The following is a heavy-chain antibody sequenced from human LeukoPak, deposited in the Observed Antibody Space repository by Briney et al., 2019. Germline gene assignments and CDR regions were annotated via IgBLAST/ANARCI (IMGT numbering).Heavy chain of an antibody. CDR3: VRGSRLVNYGLDY. V-gene: IGHV3-74*01. J-gene: IGHJ4*02. Sequence: GGSLRLSCAASGFTFSNYWMHWVRQTPGMGLVWVSRINSDGSSTNYADSVKGRFTISRDNANNTLYLQMHSLRAEDMAVFYCVRGSRLVNYGLDYWGQGALVTVSS. D-gene: IGHD3-9*01. CDR2: INSDGSST. CDR1: GFTFSNYW.